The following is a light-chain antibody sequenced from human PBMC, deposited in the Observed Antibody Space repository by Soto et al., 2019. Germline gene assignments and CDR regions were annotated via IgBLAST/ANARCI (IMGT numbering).Light chain of an antibody. Sequence: EIVLTQSPGTLSLSPGERATLSCRASQSVSSSYLAWYQQKPGQAPRLLIYGASSRATGIPDRFSGSGSETDITLTISRLEPEDFAVDYCHQYGSSSWTFGQGTKVEIK. J-gene: IGKJ1*01. CDR3: HQYGSSSWT. CDR2: GAS. V-gene: IGKV3-20*01. CDR1: QSVSSSY.